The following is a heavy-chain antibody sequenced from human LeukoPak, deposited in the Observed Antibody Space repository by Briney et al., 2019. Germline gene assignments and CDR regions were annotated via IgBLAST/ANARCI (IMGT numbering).Heavy chain of an antibody. Sequence: SETLSLTCAVYGGSFSGYYWSWIRQPPGKGLEWIGEINHSGSTNYNPSLKSRVTISVDTSKNQFSLKLSSVTAADTAVYYCARSSSYYYYYMDVWGKGTTVTVSS. V-gene: IGHV4-34*01. CDR2: INHSGST. CDR3: ARSSSYYYYYMDV. CDR1: GGSFSGYY. J-gene: IGHJ6*03. D-gene: IGHD6-6*01.